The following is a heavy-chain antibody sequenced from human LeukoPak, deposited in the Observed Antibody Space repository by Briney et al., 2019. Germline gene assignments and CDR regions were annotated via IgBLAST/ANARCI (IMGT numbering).Heavy chain of an antibody. CDR2: IYYSGSA. CDR1: GGSISNYY. CDR3: ARHVEGEGLDY. D-gene: IGHD3-16*01. J-gene: IGHJ4*02. V-gene: IGHV4-59*08. Sequence: AETLSLTCTVSGGSISNYYWSWIRQPPGKGLEWIGYIYYSGSANYNPSLKSRVTISVDTSKNQFSLKLSSLTAADTAVYFCARHVEGEGLDYWGQGSVVTVSS.